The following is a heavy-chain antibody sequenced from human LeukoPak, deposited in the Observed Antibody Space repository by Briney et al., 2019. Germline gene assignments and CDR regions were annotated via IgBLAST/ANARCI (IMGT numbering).Heavy chain of an antibody. CDR1: GLTFSSHA. Sequence: GGSLRLSCAASGLTFSSHAMNWVRQAPGKGLEWVSYISSSSPTIYYADSVKGRFTISRDDARKSLYLQMNNLRAEDTAVYYCARETTGFDYWGQGTLVTVSS. CDR3: ARETTGFDY. V-gene: IGHV3-48*01. CDR2: ISSSSPTI. J-gene: IGHJ4*02. D-gene: IGHD1-1*01.